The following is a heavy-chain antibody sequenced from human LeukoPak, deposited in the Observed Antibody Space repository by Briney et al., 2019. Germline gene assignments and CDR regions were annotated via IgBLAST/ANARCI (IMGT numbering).Heavy chain of an antibody. CDR3: AKSRNYYDSSGIGDY. V-gene: IGHV3-33*06. Sequence: GGSLRLSCAASGFTFSSYGMHCVRQAPGKGLEWVAVIWYDGSNKYYADSVKGRFTISRDNSKNALYLKMNSLRAEDTAVYYCAKSRNYYDSSGIGDYWGQGTLVTVSS. CDR2: IWYDGSNK. D-gene: IGHD3-22*01. CDR1: GFTFSSYG. J-gene: IGHJ4*02.